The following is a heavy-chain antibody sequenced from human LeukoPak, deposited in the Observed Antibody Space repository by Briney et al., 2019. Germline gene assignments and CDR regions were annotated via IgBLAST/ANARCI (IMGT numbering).Heavy chain of an antibody. Sequence: GGSLRLSCAASGFTFSSYAMSWVRKAQGKGLEWVSTISGSGGRTYYADSVKGRFTTSKDNSKNTLYLQMKSLRAEDTAVYYCAKAPIVGAVRYYFDYWGQGTLVTVSS. CDR2: ISGSGGRT. CDR1: GFTFSSYA. CDR3: AKAPIVGAVRYYFDY. J-gene: IGHJ4*02. V-gene: IGHV3-23*01. D-gene: IGHD1-26*01.